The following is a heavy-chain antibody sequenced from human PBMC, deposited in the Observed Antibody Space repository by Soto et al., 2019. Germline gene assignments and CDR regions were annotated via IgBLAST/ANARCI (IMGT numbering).Heavy chain of an antibody. J-gene: IGHJ4*02. CDR1: GFTFSSYG. Sequence: QVQLVESGGGVVQSGRSLRLSCAASGFTFSSYGMHWVRQAPGKGLEWVAVIWYDGSNKYYADSVKGRFTISRDNSKNTLYLQMNSLRAEDTAVYYCARAMYSGSCPFDYWGQGTLVTGSS. D-gene: IGHD1-26*01. V-gene: IGHV3-33*01. CDR3: ARAMYSGSCPFDY. CDR2: IWYDGSNK.